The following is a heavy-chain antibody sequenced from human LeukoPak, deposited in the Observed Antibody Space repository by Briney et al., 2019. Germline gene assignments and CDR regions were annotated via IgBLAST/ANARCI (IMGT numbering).Heavy chain of an antibody. D-gene: IGHD1-26*01. CDR1: GFTFSNYY. CDR3: ARPYSGDY. Sequence: GGSLRLSCAASGFTFSNYYMTWVRQAPGKGLEWVASINLDGSEIYQVDSVKGRFTISRDNAKNSVYLQMNSLRAEGTAVYYCARPYSGDYWGEGTLVTVSS. J-gene: IGHJ4*02. V-gene: IGHV3-7*01. CDR2: INLDGSEI.